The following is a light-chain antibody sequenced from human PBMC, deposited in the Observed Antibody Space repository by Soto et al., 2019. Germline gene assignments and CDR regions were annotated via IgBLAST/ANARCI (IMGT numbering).Light chain of an antibody. Sequence: QSALTQPAAVSGPPGQSTTISCTGTSSDVGRYNYVSWYQQHSGKAPKLVIYEVRNRPSGISNRFSASKSGNTASLTISGLQAEDEADYYCTSYTSNTTWVFGGGTKVTVL. J-gene: IGLJ3*02. CDR2: EVR. CDR3: TSYTSNTTWV. V-gene: IGLV2-14*01. CDR1: SSDVGRYNY.